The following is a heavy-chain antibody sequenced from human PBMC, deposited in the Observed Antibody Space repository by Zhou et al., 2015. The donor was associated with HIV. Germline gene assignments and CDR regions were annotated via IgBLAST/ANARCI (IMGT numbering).Heavy chain of an antibody. Sequence: QVQLVQSGAEVKKPGSSVKVSCKASGGTFSSYAISWVRQAPGQGLEWMGGIIPIFGTANYAQKFQGRVTITADESTSTAYMELSSLRSEDTAVYYCARTYCSSTSCYLSYYYYMDVWGKGTTVTVSS. CDR3: ARTYCSSTSCYLSYYYYMDV. CDR1: GGTFSSYA. V-gene: IGHV1-69*01. D-gene: IGHD2-2*01. J-gene: IGHJ6*03. CDR2: IIPIFGTA.